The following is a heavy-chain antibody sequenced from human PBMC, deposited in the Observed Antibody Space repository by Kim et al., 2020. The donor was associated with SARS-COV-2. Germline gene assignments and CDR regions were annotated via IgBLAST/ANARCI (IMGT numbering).Heavy chain of an antibody. J-gene: IGHJ3*02. D-gene: IGHD6-13*01. CDR1: GFTFSGST. V-gene: IGHV3-73*01. CDR3: TRVNPIAGGCYDAFYI. CDR2: IRSKANSYAT. Sequence: GGSLRLSCAASGFTFSGSTMHWVRQASGKGLEWVGRIRSKANSYATAYAASVKNRFTISRDDSKNTAYLQMNSLKTEDTAVYYCTRVNPIAGGCYDAFYIWGQGTMVTVSS.